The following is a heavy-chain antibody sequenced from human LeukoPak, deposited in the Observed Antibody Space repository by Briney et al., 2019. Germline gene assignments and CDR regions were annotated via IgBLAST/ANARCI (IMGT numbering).Heavy chain of an antibody. CDR2: IYYSGST. CDR1: GGSVSSGSYH. V-gene: IGHV4-61*01. CDR3: ARHSYYYDNSGYYYYFDD. D-gene: IGHD3-22*01. J-gene: IGHJ4*02. Sequence: SETLSLTCTVSGGSVSSGSYHWSWIRQPPGKGLEYIGYIYYSGSTNYNPSLKSRVTISLDTSKNQFSLNLSSVTAADTAVYFCARHSYYYDNSGYYYYFDDWGQGTPVTVSS.